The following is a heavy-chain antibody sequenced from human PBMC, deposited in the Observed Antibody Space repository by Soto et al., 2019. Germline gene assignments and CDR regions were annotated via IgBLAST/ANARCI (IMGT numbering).Heavy chain of an antibody. CDR1: GGTFSSYA. J-gene: IGHJ4*02. CDR2: IIPIFGTA. V-gene: IGHV1-69*06. Sequence: ASVKVSCKASGGTFSSYAISWVRQAPGQGLEWMGGIIPIFGTANYARKFQGRVTITADKSTSTAYMELSSLRSEDTAVYYCATGRLAYYYDSSGLLDYWGQGTLVTVSS. CDR3: ATGRLAYYYDSSGLLDY. D-gene: IGHD3-22*01.